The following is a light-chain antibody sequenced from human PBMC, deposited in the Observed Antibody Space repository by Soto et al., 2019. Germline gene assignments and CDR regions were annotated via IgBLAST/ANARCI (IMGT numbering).Light chain of an antibody. CDR1: SSNIGNFY. CDR3: AAWDDSLSGQGV. CDR2: KNN. J-gene: IGLJ7*01. Sequence: QSVLTQPPSASGTPGQRVTISCSGSSSNIGNFYVYWYQQRPGTAPKLLIYKNNQRPLGVPDRFSGSKSGTSASLAISGLRSEDEADYYCAAWDDSLSGQGVFGGGTQLTVL. V-gene: IGLV1-47*01.